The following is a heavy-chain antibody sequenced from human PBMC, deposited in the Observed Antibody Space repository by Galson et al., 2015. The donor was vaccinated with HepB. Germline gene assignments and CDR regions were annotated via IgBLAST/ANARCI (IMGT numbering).Heavy chain of an antibody. CDR1: GFSLSTSGVG. CDR3: AHRRGPHVFTRSGPWVY. V-gene: IGHV2-5*01. D-gene: IGHD3-3*01. CDR2: IYWNDDK. J-gene: IGHJ4*02. Sequence: PALVKPTQTLTLTCTFSGFSLSTSGVGVGWIRQPPGKALEWLALIYWNDDKRYSPSLKSRLTITKDTSKNQVVLTMTNMDPVDTATYYCAHRRGPHVFTRSGPWVYWGQGTLVTVSS.